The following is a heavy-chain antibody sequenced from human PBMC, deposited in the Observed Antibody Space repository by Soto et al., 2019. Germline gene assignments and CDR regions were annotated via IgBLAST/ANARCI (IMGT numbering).Heavy chain of an antibody. V-gene: IGHV1-24*01. D-gene: IGHD6-19*01. CDR1: GYTLAELS. CDR3: ATALLRVADNWFDP. Sequence: ASVKVSCKVSGYTLAELSMHWVRQAPGKGLEWMGGFDPEDGETIYAQKFQGRVTMTEDTSTDTAYMELSSLRSEDTAVYYCATALLRVADNWFDPWGQGTLVTSPQ. CDR2: FDPEDGET. J-gene: IGHJ5*02.